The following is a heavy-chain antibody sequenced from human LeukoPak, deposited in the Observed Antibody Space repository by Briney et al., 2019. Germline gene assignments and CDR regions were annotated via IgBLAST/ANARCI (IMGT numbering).Heavy chain of an antibody. J-gene: IGHJ4*02. CDR3: ARAKYYDILTGYYYFDY. V-gene: IGHV3-21*01. CDR1: GFTFSSYS. CDR2: ISSSSSYI. Sequence: GGSLRLSCAASGFTFSSYSMNWVRQAPGKGLEWVSSISSSSSYIYYADSVKGRFTISRDNAKNTLYLQMNSLRAEDTAVYYCARAKYYDILTGYYYFDYWGRGTLVTVSS. D-gene: IGHD3-9*01.